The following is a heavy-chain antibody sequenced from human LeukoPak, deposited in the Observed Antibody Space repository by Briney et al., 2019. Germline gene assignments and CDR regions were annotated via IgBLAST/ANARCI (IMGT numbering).Heavy chain of an antibody. D-gene: IGHD6-13*01. V-gene: IGHV3-53*01. J-gene: IGHJ4*02. CDR2: IYSGADT. CDR3: ARLGMIQAYSTEDY. Sequence: GGSLRLSCAASGFTVSSNYMSWVRHAPGKGLQWVSLIYSGADTYYADSVKGRFTISRDNSKNTLYLQMNSLRAEDTAVYYCARLGMIQAYSTEDYWGQGTLVTVSS. CDR1: GFTVSSNY.